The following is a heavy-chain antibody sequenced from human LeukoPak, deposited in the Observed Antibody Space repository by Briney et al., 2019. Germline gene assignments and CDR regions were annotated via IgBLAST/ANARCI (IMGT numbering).Heavy chain of an antibody. CDR2: INHSGST. J-gene: IGHJ4*02. CDR1: GGSFSGHY. Sequence: KPSETLSLTCAVYGGSFSGHYWSWIRQPPGKGLEGIGEINHSGSTNYNPSLESRVTISVDTSKNHFSLKLSSVTAADTAVYYCASGQYYDLWSCYYVDWGQGTLVTVSA. V-gene: IGHV4-34*01. D-gene: IGHD3-3*01. CDR3: ASGQYYDLWSCYYVD.